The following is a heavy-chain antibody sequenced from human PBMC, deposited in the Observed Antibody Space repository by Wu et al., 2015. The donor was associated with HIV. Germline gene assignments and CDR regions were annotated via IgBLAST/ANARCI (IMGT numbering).Heavy chain of an antibody. CDR3: ARVSGTTARADF. CDR2: INTNSGGA. D-gene: IGHD1-1*01. V-gene: IGHV1-2*02. Sequence: QVQLVRSGAEVKRPGASVRVSCKTSGYTFNVYYMHWVRQAPGQGLEWMGWINTNSGGAYYAQKFQGRVTMTRDTSIGTAYMELTGLRSDDTAIYYCARVSGTTARADFWGQGTLVTVSS. CDR1: GYTFNVYY. J-gene: IGHJ4*02.